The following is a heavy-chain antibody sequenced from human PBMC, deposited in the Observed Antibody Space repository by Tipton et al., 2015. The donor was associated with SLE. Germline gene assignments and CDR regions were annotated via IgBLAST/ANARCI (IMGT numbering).Heavy chain of an antibody. CDR3: GRDGENSSSWYIDS. CDR1: GNTVSGYY. Sequence: QVQLVQSGAEVKKPGASVKVSCKASGNTVSGYYIHWVRQAPGQGLEWMGMINPSNGDATYPQKFQGRVSLTRDTSTNTVYMELSSLRFEDTVVFYCGRDGENSSSWYIDSWGQGTPVIVSS. J-gene: IGHJ4*02. CDR2: INPSNGDA. D-gene: IGHD3-22*01. V-gene: IGHV1-46*01.